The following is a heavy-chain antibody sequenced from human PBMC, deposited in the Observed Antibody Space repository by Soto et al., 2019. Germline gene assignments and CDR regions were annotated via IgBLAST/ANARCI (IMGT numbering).Heavy chain of an antibody. V-gene: IGHV1-2*02. Sequence: GASVKVSCKDSGYTFTDYFIHWVRQAPGQGLEWMGWSNPNSGDTNYAQSFQGRVTLTRDTSISTASMDLGRLKSDDTAVYFCARIPYYYYASGDVTDAVDIWGQGTIGTVAS. CDR1: GYTFTDYF. D-gene: IGHD3-22*01. CDR3: ARIPYYYYASGDVTDAVDI. CDR2: SNPNSGDT. J-gene: IGHJ3*02.